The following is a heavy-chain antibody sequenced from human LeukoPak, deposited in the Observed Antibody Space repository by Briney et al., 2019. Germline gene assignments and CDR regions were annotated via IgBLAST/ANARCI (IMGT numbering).Heavy chain of an antibody. D-gene: IGHD3-22*01. J-gene: IGHJ4*02. CDR1: GYTFTSYG. CDR2: IIAYNGNT. Sequence: AASVKVSCKASGYTFTSYGISWVRQAPGQGLEWMGWIIAYNGNTNYAQKLRGRVTITTDTSTSTAYMELRSLRSEDTAVYYCARAGDSSGYRVDYWGQGTLVTVSS. CDR3: ARAGDSSGYRVDY. V-gene: IGHV1-18*01.